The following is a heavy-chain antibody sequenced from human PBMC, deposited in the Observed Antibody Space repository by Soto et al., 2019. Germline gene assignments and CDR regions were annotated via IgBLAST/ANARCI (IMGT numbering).Heavy chain of an antibody. CDR2: IYYSGST. V-gene: IGHV4-34*01. CDR3: ARRATPITIFGVVIYHLHYFDY. Sequence: KPSETLSLTCAVYGGSFSGHYWSWIRQPPGKGLEWIGSIYYSGSTYYNPSLKSRVTISVDTSKNQFSLKLSSVTAADTAAYYCARRATPITIFGVVIYHLHYFDYWGQGTLVTV. J-gene: IGHJ4*02. D-gene: IGHD3-3*01. CDR1: GGSFSGHY.